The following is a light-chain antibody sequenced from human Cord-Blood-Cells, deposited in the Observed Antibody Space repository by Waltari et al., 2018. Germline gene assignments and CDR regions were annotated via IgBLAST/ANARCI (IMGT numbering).Light chain of an antibody. CDR2: EDS. Sequence: SYELPQPPSVSVSPGQTARITCSGDAWPKQYAYWYQQKSGQAPVLVIYEDSKRPSGIPERFSGSSSGTMATLTISGAQVEDEADYYCYSTDSSGNHSVFGTGTKVTVL. V-gene: IGLV3-10*01. CDR3: YSTDSSGNHSV. J-gene: IGLJ1*01. CDR1: AWPKQY.